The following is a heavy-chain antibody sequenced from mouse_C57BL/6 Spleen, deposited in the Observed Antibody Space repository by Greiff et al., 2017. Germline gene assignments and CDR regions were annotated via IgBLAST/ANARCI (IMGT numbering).Heavy chain of an antibody. V-gene: IGHV1-53*01. D-gene: IGHD2-4*01. CDR2: INPSNGGT. CDR1: GYTFTSYW. J-gene: IGHJ2*01. CDR3: ARWGLRRSWDY. Sequence: ASGYTFTSYWMHWVKQRPGQGLEWIGNINPSNGGTNYNEKFKSKATLTVDKSSSTAYMQLSSLTSEDSAVYYCARWGLRRSWDYWGQCTTLTVSS.